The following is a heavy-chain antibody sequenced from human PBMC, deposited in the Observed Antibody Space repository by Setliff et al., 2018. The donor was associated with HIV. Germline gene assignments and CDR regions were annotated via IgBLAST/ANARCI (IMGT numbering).Heavy chain of an antibody. Sequence: PGGSLRLSCAASGFTFSRDWMLWVRQPPGKGLVWVARTNSDGSSTSHADSVKGRFTISRDNAKSTLYLQMNGLRADDTAVYYCARGHPIVPTGLVSFYFDHWGQGTLVTVSS. CDR3: ARGHPIVPTGLVSFYFDH. V-gene: IGHV3-74*01. J-gene: IGHJ4*02. D-gene: IGHD2-2*01. CDR1: GFTFSRDW. CDR2: TNSDGSST.